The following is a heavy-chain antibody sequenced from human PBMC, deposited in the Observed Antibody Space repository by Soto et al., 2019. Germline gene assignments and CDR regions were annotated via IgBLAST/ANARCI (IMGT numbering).Heavy chain of an antibody. D-gene: IGHD3-22*01. Sequence: PSETLSLTCSVSGGSIVSYYWSWIRQPAGKGLEWIGRIYTSGSTNYNPSLKSRVTMSVDTSKNQFSLKLSSVTAADTAVYYCARDLGYYDSSGYYYYYYGMDVWGQGTTVTVSS. J-gene: IGHJ6*02. CDR1: GGSIVSYY. CDR2: IYTSGST. CDR3: ARDLGYYDSSGYYYYYYGMDV. V-gene: IGHV4-4*07.